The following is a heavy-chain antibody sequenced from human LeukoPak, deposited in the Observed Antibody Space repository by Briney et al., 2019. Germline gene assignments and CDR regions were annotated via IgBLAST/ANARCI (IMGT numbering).Heavy chain of an antibody. V-gene: IGHV3-21*01. D-gene: IGHD3-22*01. Sequence: GGSLRLSCEASGFTFSSYSVNWVRQAPGKGLEWVSSISSSSSHIYYADSVKGRFTISRDNSKNTLYLQMNSLRVEDTAVYYCAKGGYEYDSSGHNYFDYWGQGTLVTVSS. CDR1: GFTFSSYS. CDR3: AKGGYEYDSSGHNYFDY. CDR2: ISSSSSHI. J-gene: IGHJ4*02.